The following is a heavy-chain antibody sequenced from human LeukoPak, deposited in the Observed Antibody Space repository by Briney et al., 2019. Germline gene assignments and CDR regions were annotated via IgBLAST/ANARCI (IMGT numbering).Heavy chain of an antibody. CDR2: INHSGST. CDR1: GGSFSTYY. J-gene: IGHJ4*02. CDR3: ARSRFYYYGSGSYYFDY. Sequence: TSETLSLTCAVYGGSFSTYYWNWIRQPPGKGLEWIGEINHSGSTNYNPSLKSRVTISVDTSKNQFSLKLSSVTAADTAVYYCARSRFYYYGSGSYYFDYWGQGTLVTVSS. D-gene: IGHD3-10*01. V-gene: IGHV4-34*01.